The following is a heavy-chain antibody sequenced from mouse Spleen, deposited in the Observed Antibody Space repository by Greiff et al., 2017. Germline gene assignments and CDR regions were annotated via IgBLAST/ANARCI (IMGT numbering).Heavy chain of an antibody. Sequence: EVQVVESGGGLVKPGGSLKLSCAASGFTFSSYAMSWVRQTPEKRLEWVASISSGGSTYYPDSVKGRFTISRDNARNILYLQMSSLRSEDTAMYYCARGFHYYGSSHWYFDVWGAGTTVTVSS. CDR1: GFTFSSYA. CDR3: ARGFHYYGSSHWYFDV. CDR2: ISSGGST. V-gene: IGHV5-6-5*01. D-gene: IGHD1-1*01. J-gene: IGHJ1*01.